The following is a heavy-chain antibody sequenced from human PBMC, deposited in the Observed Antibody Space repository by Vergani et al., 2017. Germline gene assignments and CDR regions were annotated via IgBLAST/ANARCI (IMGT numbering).Heavy chain of an antibody. V-gene: IGHV3-33*06. Sequence: QLQLVESGGGVVQPGRSLRLSCAASGFTFSSYGMHWVRQAPGKGLEWVAVIWYDGSNKYYADSVKGRFTISRDNSKNTLYLQMNSLRAEDTAVYYCAKAPRLRGILGPPEFDYWGQGTLVTVSS. J-gene: IGHJ4*02. CDR2: IWYDGSNK. CDR3: AKAPRLRGILGPPEFDY. CDR1: GFTFSSYG. D-gene: IGHD3-16*01.